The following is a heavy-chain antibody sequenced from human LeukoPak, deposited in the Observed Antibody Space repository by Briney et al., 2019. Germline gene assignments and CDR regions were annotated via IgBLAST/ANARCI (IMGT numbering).Heavy chain of an antibody. Sequence: PSETLSLTCTVFGGSVSSSSYYWSWIRQPAGKGLEWIGRIYTSGSTNYNSSLKSRVTMSVDTSKNQFSLKLTSVTAADTAVYYCAREGAVAGRYFDYWGQGTLVTVSS. CDR1: GGSVSSSSYY. CDR3: AREGAVAGRYFDY. J-gene: IGHJ4*02. V-gene: IGHV4-61*02. CDR2: IYTSGST. D-gene: IGHD6-19*01.